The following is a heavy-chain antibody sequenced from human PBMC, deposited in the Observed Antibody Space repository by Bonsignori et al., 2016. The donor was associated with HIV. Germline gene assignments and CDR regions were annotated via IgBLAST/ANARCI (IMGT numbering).Heavy chain of an antibody. CDR3: ASLYGGNSQVDY. V-gene: IGHV3-48*03. J-gene: IGHJ4*02. D-gene: IGHD4-23*01. Sequence: WIRQPPGKGLEWVSYISSSGSTIYYADSVKGRFTISRDNAKNSLYLQMNSLRAEDTAVYYCASLYGGNSQVDYWGQGTLVTVSS. CDR2: ISSSGSTI.